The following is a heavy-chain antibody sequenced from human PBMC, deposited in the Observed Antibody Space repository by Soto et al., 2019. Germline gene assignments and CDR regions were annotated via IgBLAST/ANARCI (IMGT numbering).Heavy chain of an antibody. Sequence: PSETLSLTCAVYGGSFSGYYWSWIRQPPGKGLEWIGEINHSGSTNYNPSLKSRVTISVDTSKNQFSLKLSSVTAADTAVYYCARDRGYCSSTSCSPFRTYFDYWGQGTLVTLSS. CDR1: GGSFSGYY. J-gene: IGHJ4*02. CDR3: ARDRGYCSSTSCSPFRTYFDY. V-gene: IGHV4-34*01. D-gene: IGHD2-2*01. CDR2: INHSGST.